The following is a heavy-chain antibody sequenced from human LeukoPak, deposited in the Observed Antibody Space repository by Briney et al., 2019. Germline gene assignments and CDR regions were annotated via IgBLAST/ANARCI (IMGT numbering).Heavy chain of an antibody. CDR2: ISSSGSTI. CDR3: ARPGAVGAFDY. Sequence: GGSLRLSCAASGFTFSSYEMNWVRQAPGKGLEWVSYISSSGSTIYYADSVKGRFTISRDNAKNSLYLQMNSLRAEDTAVYYCARPGAVGAFDYWGQGTLVTVSS. D-gene: IGHD1-26*01. J-gene: IGHJ4*02. V-gene: IGHV3-48*03. CDR1: GFTFSSYE.